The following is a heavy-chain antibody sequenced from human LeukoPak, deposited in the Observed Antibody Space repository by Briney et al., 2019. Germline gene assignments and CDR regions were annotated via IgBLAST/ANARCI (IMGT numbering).Heavy chain of an antibody. CDR3: ARDRSVLYDYVWGSYRFDY. Sequence: PGSSVKVSCKASGGTFSSYAISWVRQAPGQGLEWMGWISAYNGNTNYAQKLQGRVTMTTDTSTSTAYMELRSLRSDDTAVYYCARDRSVLYDYVWGSYRFDYWGQGTLVTVSS. V-gene: IGHV1-18*01. D-gene: IGHD3-16*02. CDR1: GGTFSSYA. CDR2: ISAYNGNT. J-gene: IGHJ4*02.